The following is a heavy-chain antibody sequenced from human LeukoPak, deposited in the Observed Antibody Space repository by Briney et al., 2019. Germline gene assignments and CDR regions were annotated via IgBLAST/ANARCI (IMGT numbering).Heavy chain of an antibody. Sequence: SETLSLTCTVSGGSISSGGYYWSWIRQHPGKGLEWIGYIYYSGSTYYNPSLKSRVTISVDTSKNQFSLKLSSVTAADTAVYYCQGSRSFYDSSGYDYWGQGTLVTVSS. V-gene: IGHV4-31*03. CDR2: IYYSGST. CDR3: QGSRSFYDSSGYDY. D-gene: IGHD3-22*01. CDR1: GGSISSGGYY. J-gene: IGHJ4*02.